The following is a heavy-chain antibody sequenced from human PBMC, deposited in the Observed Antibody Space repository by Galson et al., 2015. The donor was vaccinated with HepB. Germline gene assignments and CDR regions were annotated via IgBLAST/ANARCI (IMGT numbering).Heavy chain of an antibody. CDR3: AKDSLHPLDQPAGGFDY. CDR2: IYSGGST. CDR1: GFTVSRNY. V-gene: IGHV3-53*05. D-gene: IGHD1/OR15-1a*01. Sequence: SLRLSCAASGFTVSRNYMSWVRQAPGKGLEWVSVIYSGGSTYYADSVKGRFTISRDNSKNTLYLQMNSLRAEDTAVYYCAKDSLHPLDQPAGGFDYWGQGTLVTVSS. J-gene: IGHJ4*02.